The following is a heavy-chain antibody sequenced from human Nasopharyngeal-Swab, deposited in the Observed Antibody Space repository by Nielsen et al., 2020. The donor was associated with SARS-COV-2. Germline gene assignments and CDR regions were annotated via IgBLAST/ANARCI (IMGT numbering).Heavy chain of an antibody. J-gene: IGHJ3*02. Sequence: VRQMPGKGLEWMGWMNPNSGNTGYAQKFQGRVTMTGNTSISTAYMELSSLRSEDTAVYYCARAVEFCSSTSCYSSAFDIWGQGTMVTVSS. V-gene: IGHV1-8*01. CDR2: MNPNSGNT. CDR3: ARAVEFCSSTSCYSSAFDI. D-gene: IGHD2-2*01.